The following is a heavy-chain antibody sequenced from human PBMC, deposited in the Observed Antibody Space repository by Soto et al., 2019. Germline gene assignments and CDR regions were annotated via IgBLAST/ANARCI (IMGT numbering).Heavy chain of an antibody. CDR1: GFTFSSYG. V-gene: IGHV3-30*18. CDR3: AKDHSDSSGYYPSDFDY. Sequence: QVQLVESGGGVVQPGRSLRLSCAASGFTFSSYGMHWVRQAPGKGLEWVAVISYDGSNKNYADSVKGRFTISRDNSKNTLYLQMNSLRAEDTAVYYCAKDHSDSSGYYPSDFDYWGQGTLVTVSS. J-gene: IGHJ4*02. D-gene: IGHD3-22*01. CDR2: ISYDGSNK.